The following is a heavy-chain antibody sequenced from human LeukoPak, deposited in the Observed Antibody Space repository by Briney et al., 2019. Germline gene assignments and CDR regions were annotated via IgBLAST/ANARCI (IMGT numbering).Heavy chain of an antibody. CDR2: ISGSGGST. CDR1: GFTFSSYA. J-gene: IGHJ4*02. CDR3: ADGYYDSSGYYYFDY. V-gene: IGHV3-23*01. D-gene: IGHD3-22*01. Sequence: GGSLRLSCAASGFTFSSYAMSWVRQAPGKGLEWVSAISGSGGSTYYADSVKGRFTISRDNSKNTLYLQMNSLRAEDTAVYYCADGYYDSSGYYYFDYWGQGTLVTVSS.